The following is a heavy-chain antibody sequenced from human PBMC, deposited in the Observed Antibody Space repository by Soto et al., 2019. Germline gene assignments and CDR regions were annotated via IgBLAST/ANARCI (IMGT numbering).Heavy chain of an antibody. Sequence: PGGSLRLSCAASGFTFSSYAMHWVRQAPGKGLEWVAVISYDGSNKYYADSVKGRFTISRDNSKNTLYLQMNSLRAEDTAVYYCARDSARVVDYWGQGTLVTVSS. V-gene: IGHV3-30-3*01. CDR2: ISYDGSNK. D-gene: IGHD2-15*01. J-gene: IGHJ4*02. CDR3: ARDSARVVDY. CDR1: GFTFSSYA.